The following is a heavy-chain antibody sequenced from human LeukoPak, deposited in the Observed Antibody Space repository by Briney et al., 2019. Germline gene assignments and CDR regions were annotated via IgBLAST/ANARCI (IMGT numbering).Heavy chain of an antibody. CDR3: ARTIVPAAPLDY. CDR2: INTDGSST. CDR1: GFTFSSYW. Sequence: GGSPRLSCAASGFTFSSYWMHWVRQAPGKGLVWVSRINTDGSSTSYADSVKGRFTISRDNAKNTLYLQMNSLRAEDTAVYYCARTIVPAAPLDYWGQGTLVTVSS. D-gene: IGHD2-2*01. J-gene: IGHJ4*02. V-gene: IGHV3-74*01.